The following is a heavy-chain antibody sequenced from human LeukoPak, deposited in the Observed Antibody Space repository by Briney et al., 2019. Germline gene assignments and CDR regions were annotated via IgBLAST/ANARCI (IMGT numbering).Heavy chain of an antibody. CDR2: ISSSSTTI. Sequence: GGSLRLSCAASGFTFSSYEMNWVRQAPGKGLEWISYISSSSTTIHYADSVRGRFTISRDNAENSMYLQMNSLRVEDTAVYYCARQRGDILTGYYMPRGFDYWGQGTLVTVSS. CDR1: GFTFSSYE. D-gene: IGHD3-9*01. CDR3: ARQRGDILTGYYMPRGFDY. V-gene: IGHV3-48*03. J-gene: IGHJ4*02.